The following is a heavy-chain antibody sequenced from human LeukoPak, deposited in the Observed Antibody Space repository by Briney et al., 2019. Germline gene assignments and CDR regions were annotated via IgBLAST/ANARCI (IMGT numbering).Heavy chain of an antibody. CDR1: GFTFSNAW. D-gene: IGHD6-13*01. J-gene: IGHJ6*03. V-gene: IGHV3-15*01. Sequence: GGSMRLSCAASGFTFSNAWMSWVRQAPGKGLEWVGRIKSKTDGGTTDYAAPVKGRFTISRDDSKNTLYLQMNSLKTEDTAVYYCTVGYSSSWYHYYYMDVWGKGTTVTVSS. CDR3: TVGYSSSWYHYYYMDV. CDR2: IKSKTDGGTT.